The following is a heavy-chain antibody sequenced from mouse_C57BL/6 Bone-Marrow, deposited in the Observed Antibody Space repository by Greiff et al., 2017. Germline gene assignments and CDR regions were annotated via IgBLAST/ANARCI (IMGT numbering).Heavy chain of an antibody. CDR3: TTRRPFAY. V-gene: IGHV14-4*01. Sequence: VQLQQSGAELVRPGASVKLSCTASGFNIKDDYMHWVKQRPEQGLEWIGWIDPENGDTEYASKFQGKATITADTSSNTAYLQRSSLTSEDTAVYYCTTRRPFAYWGQGSLVTVSA. J-gene: IGHJ3*01. CDR1: GFNIKDDY. CDR2: IDPENGDT.